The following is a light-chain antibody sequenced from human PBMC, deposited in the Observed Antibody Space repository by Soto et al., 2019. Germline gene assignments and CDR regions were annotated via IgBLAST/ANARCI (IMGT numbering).Light chain of an antibody. CDR1: SSDVGGYNY. V-gene: IGLV2-14*01. Sequence: QSALTQPASVSGSPGQSITISCTGTSSDVGGYNYVSWYQQHPGKAPKLMIYDVSNRPSGVSNRFSGSKSGNTASLTISGLXXXXXXXXXCSSYTSSSTLYVFGTGTKLTVL. J-gene: IGLJ1*01. CDR2: DVS. CDR3: SSYTSSSTLYV.